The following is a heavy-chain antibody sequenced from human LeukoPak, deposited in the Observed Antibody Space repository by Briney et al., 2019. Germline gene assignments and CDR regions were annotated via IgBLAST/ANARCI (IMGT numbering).Heavy chain of an antibody. CDR3: TRVPGRAVAGTP. V-gene: IGHV3-23*01. Sequence: GGSLRLSCAASGFTFSSYAMSWVRQAPGKGLEWVSAISGSGGSTYYADSVKGRFTISRDNSKNTLYLQMNSLRAEDTAVYYCTRVPGRAVAGTPWGQGTLVTVSS. CDR1: GFTFSSYA. CDR2: ISGSGGST. D-gene: IGHD6-19*01. J-gene: IGHJ5*02.